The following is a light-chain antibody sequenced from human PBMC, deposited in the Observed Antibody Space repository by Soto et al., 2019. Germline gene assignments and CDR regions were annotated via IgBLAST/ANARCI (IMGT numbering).Light chain of an antibody. CDR2: AAS. CDR3: QQSYSSYYT. Sequence: IPMTQSPSSLSASVGGRVTITCRASQTISSYLNWYQQTPGRAPALLISAASTLQSGVPSRFSGRGSGTDFTLTISSLQPGDFATYYCQQSYSSYYTFGQGTKLEIK. CDR1: QTISSY. V-gene: IGKV1-39*01. J-gene: IGKJ2*01.